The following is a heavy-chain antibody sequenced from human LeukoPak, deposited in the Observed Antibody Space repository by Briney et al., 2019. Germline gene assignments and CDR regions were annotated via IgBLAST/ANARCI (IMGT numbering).Heavy chain of an antibody. D-gene: IGHD3-22*01. Sequence: SETLSLTCTVSGGSIINYYWSWIRQSAGTGLEWVGRIYITGSTNYNPSLQSRLSVSVDTSKNQFSLRLTSVSAADTAVYYCARLKYYDSTGYSPGYYMDVWGKGITVTVSS. CDR2: IYITGST. J-gene: IGHJ6*03. CDR1: GGSIINYY. CDR3: ARLKYYDSTGYSPGYYMDV. V-gene: IGHV4-4*07.